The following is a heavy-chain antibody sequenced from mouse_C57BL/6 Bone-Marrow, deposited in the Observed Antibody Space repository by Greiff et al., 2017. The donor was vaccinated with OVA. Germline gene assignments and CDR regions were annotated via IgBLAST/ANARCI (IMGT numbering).Heavy chain of an antibody. CDR1: GFTFSDFY. CDR3: ARVEARDF. J-gene: IGHJ4*01. Sequence: EVKLMESGGGLVQPGGSLKLSCAASGFTFSDFYMYWIRQTPEQRLEWVAYISNGGGSTYYPDTVKGRFTISRDKAKNTLYLQMSRLKSEDTAIYYCARVEARDFGGRGTSVTVSA. V-gene: IGHV5-12*01. CDR2: ISNGGGST.